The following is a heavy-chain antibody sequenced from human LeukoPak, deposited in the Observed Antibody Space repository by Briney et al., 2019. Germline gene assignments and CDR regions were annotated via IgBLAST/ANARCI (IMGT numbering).Heavy chain of an antibody. CDR2: IRSNGGST. Sequence: PGGSLRLSCSASGFTFSSYAMHWVRQPPGRGLEYVSSIRSNGGSTYYADSVKGRFTISRDNSKNTLYLQMSSLRAEDTAVYYCVKDGDTSLITGFFQHWGQGTLVTVSS. CDR3: VKDGDTSLITGFFQH. CDR1: GFTFSSYA. J-gene: IGHJ1*01. V-gene: IGHV3-64D*09. D-gene: IGHD5-18*01.